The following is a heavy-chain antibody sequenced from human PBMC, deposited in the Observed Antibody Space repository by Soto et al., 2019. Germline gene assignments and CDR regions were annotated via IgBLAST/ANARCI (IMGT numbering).Heavy chain of an antibody. CDR3: ATPSGLLGQYSALPDN. V-gene: IGHV1-69*08. J-gene: IGHJ4*02. D-gene: IGHD5-12*01. CDR1: GGTFSHST. Sequence: SVKISCKASGGTFSHSTVAWVRQAPGHRPEWMGMIIPMFGSTNSAQKFRDRVTFSADTYTNTAYMELSSLRSEDTAVYYCATPSGLLGQYSALPDNWGQGTLVTVSS. CDR2: IIPMFGST.